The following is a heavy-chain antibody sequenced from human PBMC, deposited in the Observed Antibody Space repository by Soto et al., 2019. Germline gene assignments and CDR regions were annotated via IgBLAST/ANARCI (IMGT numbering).Heavy chain of an antibody. CDR2: TSAYNGNT. Sequence: ASVKVSCKASGYTSTSYGISWVRQAPGQGLEWMGWTSAYNGNTNYAQKLQGRVTMTTDTSTSTAYMELRSLRSDDTAVYYCARVSVQTFYYYYYGMDVWGQGTTVTVSS. V-gene: IGHV1-18*01. CDR3: ARVSVQTFYYYYYGMDV. CDR1: GYTSTSYG. D-gene: IGHD3-16*01. J-gene: IGHJ6*02.